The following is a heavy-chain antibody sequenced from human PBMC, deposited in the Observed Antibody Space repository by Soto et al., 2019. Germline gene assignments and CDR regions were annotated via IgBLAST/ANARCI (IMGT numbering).Heavy chain of an antibody. CDR1: GGSISSYY. J-gene: IGHJ4*02. CDR2: IYYSGST. Sequence: SETLSLTCTVSGGSISSYYWSWIRQPPGKGLEWIGYIYYSGSTNYNPSLKSRVTISVDTSKNQFSLKLSSVTAADTAVYYCARRSLDYIWGTGDYFDYWGQGTLVTVSS. D-gene: IGHD3-16*01. CDR3: ARRSLDYIWGTGDYFDY. V-gene: IGHV4-59*08.